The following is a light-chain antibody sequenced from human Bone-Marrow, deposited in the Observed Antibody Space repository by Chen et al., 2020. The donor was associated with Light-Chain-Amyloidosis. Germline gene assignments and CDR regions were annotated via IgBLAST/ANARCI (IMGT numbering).Light chain of an antibody. CDR1: QLPAQY. V-gene: IGLV3-25*03. J-gene: IGLJ3*02. Sequence: SYELTQPPSISESPGQSARIPCSGDQLPAQYTYWYQQKAGQAPVPLIYKDNKRSSGIPDLFSGSTSGTTVTLTINEVQAEDEADYYCQSSESSGTYLVFCGGTKLTVL. CDR2: KDN. CDR3: QSSESSGTYLV.